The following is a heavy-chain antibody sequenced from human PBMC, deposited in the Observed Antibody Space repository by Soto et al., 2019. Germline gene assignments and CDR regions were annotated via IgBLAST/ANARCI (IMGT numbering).Heavy chain of an antibody. Sequence: ETLSLTCTVSVGSSANNNYFWGWFPQPPGKGLEWIGSAAYSGGTYKNPSLKSRVTVSVDTSKNQFSLKLTSVTAADTAVYYCAKVVVGATSHSDFDSWGQGTLVTVSS. V-gene: IGHV4-39*01. D-gene: IGHD2-15*01. J-gene: IGHJ4*02. CDR1: VGSSANNNYF. CDR2: AAYSGGT. CDR3: AKVVVGATSHSDFDS.